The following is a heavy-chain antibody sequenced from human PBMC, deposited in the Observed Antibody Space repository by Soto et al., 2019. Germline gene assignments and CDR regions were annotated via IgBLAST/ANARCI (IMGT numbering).Heavy chain of an antibody. V-gene: IGHV1-69*02. CDR1: GNIFTSYT. Sequence: QVQLVQSGAELKRPGSSVKVSCKASGNIFTSYTVSWVRRAPGQGLEWMGRIIPLLGMVNYAQKFQGRVTITADKSTNTVYMEVSSLRSEDTAVYYCARAGDYGGDAFDIWGQGTMVTVSS. CDR2: IIPLLGMV. CDR3: ARAGDYGGDAFDI. D-gene: IGHD4-17*01. J-gene: IGHJ3*02.